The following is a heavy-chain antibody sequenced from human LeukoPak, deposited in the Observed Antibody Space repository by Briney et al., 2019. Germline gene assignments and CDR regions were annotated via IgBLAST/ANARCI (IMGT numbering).Heavy chain of an antibody. Sequence: ASVKVSCKASGYTLTSYAMHWVRQAPGQRLEWMGWINAGNGNTKYSQKFQGRVTITRDTSASTAYMELSSLRSEDTAVYYCARVLSPPYGDYGYWGQGTLVTASS. CDR2: INAGNGNT. J-gene: IGHJ4*02. CDR3: ARVLSPPYGDYGY. CDR1: GYTLTSYA. D-gene: IGHD4-17*01. V-gene: IGHV1-3*01.